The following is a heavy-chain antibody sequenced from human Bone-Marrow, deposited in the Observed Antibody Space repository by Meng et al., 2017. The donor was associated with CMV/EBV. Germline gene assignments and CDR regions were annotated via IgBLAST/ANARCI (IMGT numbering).Heavy chain of an antibody. CDR2: ISYDGSNK. D-gene: IGHD6-13*01. CDR3: AREPGQLAGAHYYYYYGMDV. V-gene: IGHV3-30-3*01. J-gene: IGHJ6*02. CDR1: GFTFSSYA. Sequence: GEYLKISCAASGFTFSSYAMHWVRQAPGKGLEWVAVISYDGSNKYYADSVKGRFTISRDNSKNTLYLQMNSLRAEDTAVYYCAREPGQLAGAHYYYYYGMDVWGQGTTVTVSS.